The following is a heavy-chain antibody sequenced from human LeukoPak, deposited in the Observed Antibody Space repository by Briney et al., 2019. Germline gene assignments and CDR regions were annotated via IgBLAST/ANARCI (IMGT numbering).Heavy chain of an antibody. CDR2: IYPGDSDT. Sequence: PGESLKISCKGSGYSFTSYWIGWVRQMPGKGLEWMGIIYPGDSDTRYSPSFQGQVTISADKSVSTAYLQWSSLKASDTAMYYCSRHRTIASYYGGNSGDLLYYFDYWGQGTLVTVSS. CDR1: GYSFTSYW. D-gene: IGHD4-23*01. CDR3: SRHRTIASYYGGNSGDLLYYFDY. V-gene: IGHV5-51*01. J-gene: IGHJ4*02.